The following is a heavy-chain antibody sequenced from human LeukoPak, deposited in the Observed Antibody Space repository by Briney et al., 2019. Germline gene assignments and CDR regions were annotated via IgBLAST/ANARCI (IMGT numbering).Heavy chain of an antibody. V-gene: IGHV4-39*01. CDR3: ARGSGSYFSGYYYYMDV. D-gene: IGHD1-26*01. J-gene: IGHJ6*03. Sequence: SETLSLTCTVSGGSISSSSYYWGWIRQPPGKGLEWIGSIYYSGSTYYNPSLKSRVTISVDTSKNQFSLKLSSVTAADTAVYYCARGSGSYFSGYYYYMDVWGKGTTVTISS. CDR2: IYYSGST. CDR1: GGSISSSSYY.